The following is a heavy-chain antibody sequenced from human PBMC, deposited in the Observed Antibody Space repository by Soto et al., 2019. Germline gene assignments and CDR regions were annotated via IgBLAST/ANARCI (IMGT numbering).Heavy chain of an antibody. CDR2: IYYSGGT. J-gene: IGHJ5*02. Sequence: SETLSLTCTVSGGSISSYYWSWIRQPPGKGLEWIGYIYYSGGTNYNPSLKSRVTISVDTSKNQFSLKLSSVTAADTAVYYCARSRWFDPWGQGTLVTVSS. D-gene: IGHD2-2*01. CDR3: ARSRWFDP. CDR1: GGSISSYY. V-gene: IGHV4-59*01.